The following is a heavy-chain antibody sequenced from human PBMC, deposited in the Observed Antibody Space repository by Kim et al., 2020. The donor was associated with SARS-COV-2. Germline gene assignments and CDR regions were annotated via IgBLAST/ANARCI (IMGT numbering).Heavy chain of an antibody. D-gene: IGHD4-17*01. CDR2: T. V-gene: IGHV4-34*01. J-gene: IGHJ4*02. CDR3: ARGLRRGCFDY. Sequence: TNYTPSLKSRVTISVDTSKNQFSLKLISVTAADTAVYYCARGLRRGCFDYWGQGTLVTVSS.